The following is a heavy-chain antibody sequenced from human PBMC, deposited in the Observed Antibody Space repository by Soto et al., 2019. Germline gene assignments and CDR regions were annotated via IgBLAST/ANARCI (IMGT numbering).Heavy chain of an antibody. Sequence: QVRLVQSGGEVKKPGASVKVSCKASGYTFSNFGLSWVRQAPGQGRGGRGWISPYNGNTNYAQKPQGRLTITTDTSTSTAYMELKSLRSDDTAVYYCAIDRPGVAGTGRGFDSWGQGTLFTASS. D-gene: IGHD6-13*01. CDR3: AIDRPGVAGTGRGFDS. CDR2: ISPYNGNT. J-gene: IGHJ4*02. V-gene: IGHV1-18*01. CDR1: GYTFSNFG.